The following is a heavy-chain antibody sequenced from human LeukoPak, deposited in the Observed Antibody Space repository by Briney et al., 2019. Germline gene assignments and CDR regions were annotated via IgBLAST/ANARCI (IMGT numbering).Heavy chain of an antibody. CDR3: ARDRDYNLADSFDH. V-gene: IGHV3-9*01. CDR1: GFSFYEFA. Sequence: GGSLRLSCAASGFSFYEFAMHWVRQAPGKGLEWVSGINFNGDTSRYAHSVNGRFTISRDNAKKVVYLQMNGLRGEDTALYYCARDRDYNLADSFDHWGQGTLVTVSS. CDR2: INFNGDTS. J-gene: IGHJ4*02. D-gene: IGHD5-24*01.